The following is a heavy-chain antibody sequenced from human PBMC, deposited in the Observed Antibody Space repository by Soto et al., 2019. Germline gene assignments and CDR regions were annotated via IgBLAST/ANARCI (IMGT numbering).Heavy chain of an antibody. D-gene: IGHD4-17*01. Sequence: AGGSLRLSSTASGLTFTSSSFHWVRQSPGKGLEWVAVISENGDRQYSTESVRGRFLISRDSSKNTVYLQMNSLRPEDTGVYFCARRLATTVSALGYWGQGALVTVSS. J-gene: IGHJ4*02. CDR3: ARRLATTVSALGY. CDR1: GLTFTSSS. V-gene: IGHV3-30-3*01. CDR2: ISENGDRQ.